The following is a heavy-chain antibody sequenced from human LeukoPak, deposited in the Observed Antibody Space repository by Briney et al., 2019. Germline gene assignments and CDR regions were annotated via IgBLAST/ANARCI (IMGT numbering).Heavy chain of an antibody. CDR3: AREGDGYIPIDY. CDR2: INSDGSST. Sequence: QSGGSLRLSCAASGFTFSSYWMHWVRQAPGKGLVWVSRINSDGSSTSYADSVKGRFTISRDNAKNTLYLQMNSLRAEDTAVYYCAREGDGYIPIDYWGQGTLVTVSS. J-gene: IGHJ4*02. V-gene: IGHV3-74*01. CDR1: GFTFSSYW. D-gene: IGHD5-24*01.